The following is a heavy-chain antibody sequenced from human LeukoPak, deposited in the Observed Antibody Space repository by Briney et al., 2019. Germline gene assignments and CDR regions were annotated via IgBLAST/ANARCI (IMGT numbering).Heavy chain of an antibody. V-gene: IGHV3-23*01. CDR3: AKGAASRGYTYVAN. J-gene: IGHJ4*02. CDR2: ISGSGGST. D-gene: IGHD5-18*01. CDR1: AFTFRSYA. Sequence: PGGSLRLSCAASAFTFRSYAMIWVRQAPGKGLEWVSGISGSGGSTYYSDSAKGRFTISRDNSNNTLYLQMNSLRAEDMAVYYCAKGAASRGYTYVANWGQGTLVTVSS.